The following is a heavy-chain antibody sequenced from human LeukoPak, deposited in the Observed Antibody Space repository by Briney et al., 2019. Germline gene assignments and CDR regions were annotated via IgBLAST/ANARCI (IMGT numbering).Heavy chain of an antibody. Sequence: PSETLSLTCTVSGGSISSYYWSWIRQPAGKGLEWIGRIYTGGSTNYNPSLKSRVTMSVDTSKNQFSLKLSSVTAADTAVYYCASTPYGSGSYSGWSDPWGQGTLVTVSS. V-gene: IGHV4-4*07. CDR3: ASTPYGSGSYSGWSDP. CDR2: IYTGGST. CDR1: GGSISSYY. J-gene: IGHJ5*02. D-gene: IGHD3-10*01.